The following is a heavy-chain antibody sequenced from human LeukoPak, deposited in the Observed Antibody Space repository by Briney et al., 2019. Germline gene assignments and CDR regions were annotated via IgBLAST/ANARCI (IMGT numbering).Heavy chain of an antibody. CDR2: ISYSGRT. D-gene: IGHD6-13*01. V-gene: IGHV4-39*01. CDR1: DGSISSNSYY. CDR3: ARVDRAISTTGTLGD. J-gene: IGHJ4*02. Sequence: PSETLSLTCTVSDGSISSNSYYWGWIRQPPGKGLEWIGSISYSGRTYYNPSLESRVTISVDASKNQFSLELNSVTAADTAVYYCARVDRAISTTGTLGDWGQGTLVTVSS.